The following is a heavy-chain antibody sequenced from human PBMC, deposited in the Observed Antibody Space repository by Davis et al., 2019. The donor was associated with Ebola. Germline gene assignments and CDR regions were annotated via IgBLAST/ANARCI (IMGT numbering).Heavy chain of an antibody. J-gene: IGHJ6*03. D-gene: IGHD2-2*01. V-gene: IGHV3-7*01. CDR2: IKQDGSEK. Sequence: PGGSLRLSCAASGFTFSSYWMSWVRQAPGKGLEWVASIKQDGSEKYYVDSVKGRFTISRDNAKNSLYLQMNSLRAEDTAVYYCARDGKCSSTSCYVYYYYYMDVWGKGTTVTVSS. CDR1: GFTFSSYW. CDR3: ARDGKCSSTSCYVYYYYYMDV.